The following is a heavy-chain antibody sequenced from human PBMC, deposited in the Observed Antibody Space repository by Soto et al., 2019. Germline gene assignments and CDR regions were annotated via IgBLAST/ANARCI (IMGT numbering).Heavy chain of an antibody. CDR1: GFTFISHW. CDR3: VRGIYQKFGMDV. CDR2: IDVGGSNR. D-gene: IGHD3-3*02. J-gene: IGHJ6*02. V-gene: IGHV3-74*01. Sequence: EVQLVESGGGLVQPGGSLRLSCAASGFTFISHWIHWVRQAPGKGLVWVSRIDVGGSNRNYADSVKGRFTISRDNAKNTVYLQMNSLRADDTAVYSCVRGIYQKFGMDVWGQGATV.